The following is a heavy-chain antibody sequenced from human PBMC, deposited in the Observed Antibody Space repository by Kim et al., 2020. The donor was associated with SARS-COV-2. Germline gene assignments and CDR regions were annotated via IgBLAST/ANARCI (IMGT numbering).Heavy chain of an antibody. D-gene: IGHD3-10*01. CDR3: ARVAGSGRTNWVDP. V-gene: IGHV4-4*07. J-gene: IGHJ5*02. CDR2: IYTSGST. Sequence: SETLSLTCTVSGGSISSYYWSWIRQPAGKGLEWIGRIYTSGSTNYNPSLKSRVTMSVDTSKNQFSLKLSSVTAADTAVYYCARVAGSGRTNWVDPWGQGTLVTVSS. CDR1: GGSISSYY.